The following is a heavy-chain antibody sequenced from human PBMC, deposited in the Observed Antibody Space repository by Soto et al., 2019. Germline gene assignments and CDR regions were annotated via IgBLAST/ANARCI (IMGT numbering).Heavy chain of an antibody. J-gene: IGHJ4*02. CDR3: MKDGDIEIECRRTPIYFDY. D-gene: IGHD5-12*01. CDR2: ISSNGGST. CDR1: GFTFSSYA. V-gene: IGHV3-64D*06. Sequence: LRLSCSASGFTFSSYAMHWVRQAPGKGLEYVSAISSNGGSTCHADYVNCRFTISRDNSNNTLYLQKSRLRDKNTAVYYGMKDGDIEIECRRTPIYFDYWGQGTLVTVSS.